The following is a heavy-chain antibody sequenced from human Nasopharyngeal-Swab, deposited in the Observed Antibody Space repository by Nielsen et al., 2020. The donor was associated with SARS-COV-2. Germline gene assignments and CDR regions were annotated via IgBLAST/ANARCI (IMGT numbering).Heavy chain of an antibody. CDR2: INHSGST. V-gene: IGHV4-34*01. CDR3: ARESEGPSDYYYYGMDV. J-gene: IGHJ6*02. Sequence: SETLSLTCAVYGGSFSGYYWSWIRQPPGKGLEWIGEINHSGSTNYNPSLKSRVTISVDTSKNQFSLKLSSVTAADTAVYYCARESEGPSDYYYYGMDVWGQGTTVTVSS. CDR1: GGSFSGYY.